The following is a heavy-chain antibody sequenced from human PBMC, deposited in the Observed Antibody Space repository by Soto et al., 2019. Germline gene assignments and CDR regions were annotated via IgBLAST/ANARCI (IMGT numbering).Heavy chain of an antibody. CDR2: IDHSGTT. V-gene: IGHV4-4*02. Sequence: QVQLQESGPGLVKPSGTLSLTCAVSGVSISIPNWWAWVRQAPGKGLKWIGEIDHSGTTNYNPSLNSRVTISLDRSKNQFSLRLTSVAAADTAVYFCARGKFYAFDIWGQGTMVTVSS. J-gene: IGHJ3*02. CDR3: ARGKFYAFDI. CDR1: GVSISIPNW.